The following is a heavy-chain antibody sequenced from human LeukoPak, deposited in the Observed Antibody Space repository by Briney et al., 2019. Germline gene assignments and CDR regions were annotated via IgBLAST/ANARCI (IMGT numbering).Heavy chain of an antibody. Sequence: EASVKVSCKASGYTFTSYDINWVRQATGQGLEWMGWMNPNSGNTGYAQKFQGRVTITRNTSISTAYMELSSLRSEDTAVYYCARTLPGSWGYYYMDVWGKGTTVTVSS. D-gene: IGHD3-16*01. CDR2: MNPNSGNT. CDR1: GYTFTSYD. J-gene: IGHJ6*03. CDR3: ARTLPGSWGYYYMDV. V-gene: IGHV1-8*03.